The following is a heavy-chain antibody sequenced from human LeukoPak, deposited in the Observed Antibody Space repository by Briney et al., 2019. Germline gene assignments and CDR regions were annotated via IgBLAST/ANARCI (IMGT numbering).Heavy chain of an antibody. CDR2: ISSSSSYI. J-gene: IGHJ4*02. V-gene: IGHV3-21*01. CDR1: GFTFSSYS. CDR3: ARDGADDSGYLAFDY. D-gene: IGHD5-12*01. Sequence: GSLRLPCAASGFTFSSYSMNWVRQAPGKGLEWVSSISSSSSYIYYADSVKGRFTISRDNAKNSLYLQMNSLRAEDTAVYYCARDGADDSGYLAFDYWGQGTLVTVSS.